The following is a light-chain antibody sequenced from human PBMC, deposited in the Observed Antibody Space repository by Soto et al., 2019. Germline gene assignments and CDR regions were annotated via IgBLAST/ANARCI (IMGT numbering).Light chain of an antibody. CDR1: SGSVSTTYY. V-gene: IGLV8-61*01. J-gene: IGLJ2*01. Sequence: QTVVTQEPSFSVSPGGTVTLTCGLTSGSVSTTYYPSWYQQTPGQAPRTLIYSTNIRSSGVPDRFSGSILGNKAALTITGAQADDESDYHCMLYMGGGLVVFGGGTTDRP. CDR3: MLYMGGGLVV. CDR2: STN.